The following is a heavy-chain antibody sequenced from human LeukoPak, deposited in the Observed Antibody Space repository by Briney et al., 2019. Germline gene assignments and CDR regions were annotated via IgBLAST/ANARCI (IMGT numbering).Heavy chain of an antibody. V-gene: IGHV1-46*01. Sequence: ASVKVSCKASGYTFTSYYMHWVRQAPGQGLEWMGIINPSGGSTSYAQKFQGRVTMTRDTSTSTVYMELSSLRSEDTAVYYCARVGHSSSWAIDWYFDLWGRGTLVTVSS. CDR2: INPSGGST. D-gene: IGHD6-13*01. CDR3: ARVGHSSSWAIDWYFDL. J-gene: IGHJ2*01. CDR1: GYTFTSYY.